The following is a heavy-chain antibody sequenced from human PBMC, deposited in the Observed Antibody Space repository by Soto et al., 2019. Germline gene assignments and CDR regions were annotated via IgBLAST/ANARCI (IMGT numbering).Heavy chain of an antibody. CDR2: XSAYNXNT. V-gene: IGHV1-18*01. Sequence: XSVKVSCKASGCIFTKYVFNWVRQAPGQWLEWMGWXSAYNXNTGSEQKFQXXVTMTKDXXKVKDYMEMRSLRSDDTAVYYCSRGDYLNGLDVWGQGTTVTVSS. CDR1: GCIFTKYV. D-gene: IGHD4-17*01. J-gene: IGHJ6*01. CDR3: SRGDYLNGLDV.